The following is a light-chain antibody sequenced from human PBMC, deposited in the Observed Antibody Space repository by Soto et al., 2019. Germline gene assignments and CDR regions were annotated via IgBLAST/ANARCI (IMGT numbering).Light chain of an antibody. J-gene: IGLJ1*01. Sequence: QSVLTQPPSVSGAPGQRVTISCTGSGSNIGAGYDLHWYQQLPGTAPKLLIYGNSNRPSGVPDRFSGSKSGTSASLAITGLQAEDEADYYCQSYDSSLSAYVFGTGTKVTVL. CDR3: QSYDSSLSAYV. CDR2: GNS. CDR1: GSNIGAGYD. V-gene: IGLV1-40*01.